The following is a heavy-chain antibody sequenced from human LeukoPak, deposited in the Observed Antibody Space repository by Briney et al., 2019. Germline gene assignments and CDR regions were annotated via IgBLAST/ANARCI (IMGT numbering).Heavy chain of an antibody. CDR2: ISYDGSNK. D-gene: IGHD6-13*01. V-gene: IGHV3-30*18. CDR1: GFTFSSYG. J-gene: IGHJ4*02. Sequence: PGRSLRLSCAASGFTFSSYGMHWVRQAPGKGLEWVAVISYDGSNKYYADSVKGRFTISRDNSKNTLYLQMNSLRAEDTAVYYCAKDLSIKQQLGALDYWGQGTLVTVSS. CDR3: AKDLSIKQQLGALDY.